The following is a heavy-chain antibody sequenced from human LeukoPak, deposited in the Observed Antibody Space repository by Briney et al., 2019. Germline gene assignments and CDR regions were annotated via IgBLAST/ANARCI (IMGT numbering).Heavy chain of an antibody. CDR3: ARGTYWRFDY. V-gene: IGHV4-30-2*01. J-gene: IGHJ4*02. CDR1: GGSISSGGYS. Sequence: SETLSLTCAVSGGSISSGGYSWRWIRQPPGKGLEWIGYIYHGGSTYYNPSLKSRVTISVDRSENQFSLKLSSVTAADTAVYYCARGTYWRFDYWGQGTLVTVSS. CDR2: IYHGGST. D-gene: IGHD1-1*01.